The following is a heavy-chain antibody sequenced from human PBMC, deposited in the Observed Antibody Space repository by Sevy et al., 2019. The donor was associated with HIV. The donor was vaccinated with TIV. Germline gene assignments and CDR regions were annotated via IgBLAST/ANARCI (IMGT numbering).Heavy chain of an antibody. D-gene: IGHD3-16*01. CDR3: ARDRDRGWFDP. Sequence: ASVKVSCKTSGCTFSGSAISWVRQAPGQGLEWMGGIIAVSGTTNYVEKFQGRLTITADVSTRTVYMELRSLKTEDTAIYYCARDRDRGWFDPWGQGTLVTVSS. V-gene: IGHV1-69*13. J-gene: IGHJ5*02. CDR1: GCTFSGSA. CDR2: IIAVSGTT.